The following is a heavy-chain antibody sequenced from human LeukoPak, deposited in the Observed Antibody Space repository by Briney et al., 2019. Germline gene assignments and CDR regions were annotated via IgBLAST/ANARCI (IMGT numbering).Heavy chain of an antibody. CDR2: IHSDGST. CDR3: ATTMVRGVTYYYFDY. J-gene: IGHJ4*02. CDR1: GFTVSSSY. V-gene: IGHV3-66*02. D-gene: IGHD3-10*01. Sequence: GGSLRLSCAASGFTVSSSYMSWVRQAPGKGLEWVSVIHSDGSTYYADSVKGRFTISRDNSKNTLYLQMNSLRAEDTAVYYCATTMVRGVTYYYFDYWGQGTLVTVSS.